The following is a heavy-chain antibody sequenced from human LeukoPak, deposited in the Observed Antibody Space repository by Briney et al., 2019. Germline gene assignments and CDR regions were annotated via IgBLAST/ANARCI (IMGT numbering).Heavy chain of an antibody. CDR3: AKAADVLLWFGEPGGYYFDY. CDR2: ISGSGGST. Sequence: PGGSLRLSCAASGFTFSSYAMSWVRQAPGKGQEWVSAISGSGGSTYYADSVKGRFTISRDNSKNTLYLQMNSLRAEDTAVYYCAKAADVLLWFGEPGGYYFDYWGQGTLVTVSS. V-gene: IGHV3-23*01. CDR1: GFTFSSYA. J-gene: IGHJ4*02. D-gene: IGHD3-10*01.